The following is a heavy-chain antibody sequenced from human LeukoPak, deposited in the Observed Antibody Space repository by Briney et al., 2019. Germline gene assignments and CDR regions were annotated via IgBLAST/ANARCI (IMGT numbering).Heavy chain of an antibody. CDR3: ASVDYGDY. D-gene: IGHD4-17*01. Sequence: GASVKVSCKASGYTFTSYAMHWVRQAPGQRLEWMGWINAGNGNTQYSQKFQGRVTFTRDTSASTAYMELSSLRSGDTAVYYCASVDYGDYWGQGTLVTVSS. CDR1: GYTFTSYA. CDR2: INAGNGNT. V-gene: IGHV1-3*01. J-gene: IGHJ4*02.